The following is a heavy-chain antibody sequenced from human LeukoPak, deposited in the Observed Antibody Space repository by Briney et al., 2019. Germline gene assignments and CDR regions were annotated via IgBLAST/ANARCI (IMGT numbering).Heavy chain of an antibody. V-gene: IGHV4-39*01. CDR3: ARRGDP. CDR2: IYYSGIT. D-gene: IGHD3-16*01. Sequence: SETLSLTCTVSGGSISSGSYYWGWIRQPPGKGLEWIGSIYYSGITHYKPSLKRRVTISADTSKNQFSLKLSSVTAADTAVYYCARRGDPWGQGTLVTVSS. CDR1: GGSISSGSYY. J-gene: IGHJ5*02.